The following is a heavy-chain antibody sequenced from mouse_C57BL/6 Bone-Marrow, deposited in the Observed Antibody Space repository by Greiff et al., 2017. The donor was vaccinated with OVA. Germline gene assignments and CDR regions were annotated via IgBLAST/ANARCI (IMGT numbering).Heavy chain of an antibody. CDR2: IYPGDGDT. Sequence: VQLQQSGPELVKPGASVKISCKASGYAFSSSWMNWVKQRPGKGLEWIGRIYPGDGDTNYNGKFKGKATLTADKSSSTAYMQLSSLTSEDSAVYFCARGGAAQATFYAMDYWGQGTSVTVSS. J-gene: IGHJ4*01. CDR1: GYAFSSSW. CDR3: ARGGAAQATFYAMDY. V-gene: IGHV1-82*01. D-gene: IGHD3-2*02.